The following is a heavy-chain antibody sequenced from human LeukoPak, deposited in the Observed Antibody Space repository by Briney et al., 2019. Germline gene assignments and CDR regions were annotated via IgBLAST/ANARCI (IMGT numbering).Heavy chain of an antibody. CDR3: ARDPPVSGSYYLAAFDY. V-gene: IGHV1-2*02. D-gene: IGHD1-26*01. CDR2: INPNSGGT. Sequence: GASVKVSCKASGYTFTGYYMHWVRQAPGQGLEWMGWINPNSGGTNYAQKFQGRVTMTRDTSISTAYMELSRLRSDDTAVYYCARDPPVSGSYYLAAFDYWGQGTLVTVSS. J-gene: IGHJ4*02. CDR1: GYTFTGYY.